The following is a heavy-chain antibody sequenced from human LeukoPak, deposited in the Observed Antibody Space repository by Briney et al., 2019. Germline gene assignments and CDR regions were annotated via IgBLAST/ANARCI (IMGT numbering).Heavy chain of an antibody. CDR3: AKGVAASGRAFDS. D-gene: IGHD6-13*01. CDR2: ISWNSGSI. V-gene: IGHV3-9*01. Sequence: GGSLRLSCAASGFTFDDYAMHWVRQAPGKGLEWVSGISWNSGSIGYADSVKGRFTISRDNSKNSLYLQMNSLRSEDTALYYCAKGVAASGRAFDSWGQGTLVTVST. J-gene: IGHJ4*02. CDR1: GFTFDDYA.